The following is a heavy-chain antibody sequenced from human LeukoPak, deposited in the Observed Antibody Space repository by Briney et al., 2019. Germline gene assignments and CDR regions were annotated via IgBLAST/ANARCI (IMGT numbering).Heavy chain of an antibody. CDR2: ISSGSSYI. J-gene: IGHJ3*02. Sequence: PGGSLRLSCAASGFTFSIYSMNWVRQAPGKGLEWVSAISSGSSYIYYADSLKGRFTTSRDNAKNSLYLQMNSLRAEDTAVYYCARKYCSGGSCYDAFDIWGQGTMVTVSS. CDR1: GFTFSIYS. D-gene: IGHD2-15*01. V-gene: IGHV3-21*01. CDR3: ARKYCSGGSCYDAFDI.